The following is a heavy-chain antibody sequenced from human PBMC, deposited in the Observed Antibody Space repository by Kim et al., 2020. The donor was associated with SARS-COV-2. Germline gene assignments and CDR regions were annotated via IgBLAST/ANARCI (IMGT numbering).Heavy chain of an antibody. J-gene: IGHJ5*02. CDR3: AGRHFSSSGTAGWFDP. Sequence: SETLSLTCAVYGGSFSGYYWSWIRQPPGKGLEWIGEINHSGSTNYNPSLKSRVTISVDTSKNQFSLKLSSVTAADTAVYYCAGRHFSSSGTAGWFDPWG. D-gene: IGHD6-13*01. CDR2: INHSGST. V-gene: IGHV4-34*01. CDR1: GGSFSGYY.